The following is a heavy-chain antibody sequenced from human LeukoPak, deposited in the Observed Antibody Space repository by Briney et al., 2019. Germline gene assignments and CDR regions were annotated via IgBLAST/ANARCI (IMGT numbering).Heavy chain of an antibody. V-gene: IGHV3-23*01. CDR3: AKGHGDWGGNYLDH. D-gene: IGHD4-17*01. Sequence: GGSLRLSCIASGFTFTHYAMTWVRQAPGKGLEWVSDISASGSTIHYADSVKGRFTVSRDNSKNTVFLEMISLRVGDTALYHCAKGHGDWGGNYLDHWGQGAQVTVSS. J-gene: IGHJ4*02. CDR2: ISASGSTI. CDR1: GFTFTHYA.